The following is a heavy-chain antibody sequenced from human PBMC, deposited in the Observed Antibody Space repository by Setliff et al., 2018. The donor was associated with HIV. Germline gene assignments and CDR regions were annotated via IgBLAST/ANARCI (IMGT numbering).Heavy chain of an antibody. V-gene: IGHV4-4*02. CDR1: GAPVTDSNW. Sequence: LSLTCEVSGAPVTDSNWWNWVRQPPGKGLEWIGEIYHSGSTKYNPSLKSRVTISVDKSKNQFSLKLSSVTATDTAVYYCARSITMIIVAPGAFDIWGQGTMVTVSS. CDR3: ARSITMIIVAPGAFDI. J-gene: IGHJ3*02. D-gene: IGHD3-22*01. CDR2: IYHSGST.